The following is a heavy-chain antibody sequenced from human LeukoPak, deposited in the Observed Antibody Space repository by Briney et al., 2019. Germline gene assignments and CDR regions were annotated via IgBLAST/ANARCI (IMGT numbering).Heavy chain of an antibody. CDR3: ARHCCSSNSCYTAFDY. D-gene: IGHD2-2*02. Sequence: SQTLSLTCTVSGGSISSGYYWGWIRQPPGKGLEWIGSIHHSGSTYYNPSLKSRVTISLDTSKNQSSLKLSSVTAADTAVYYCARHCCSSNSCYTAFDYWGQGTLVTASS. CDR2: IHHSGST. V-gene: IGHV4-38-2*02. J-gene: IGHJ4*02. CDR1: GGSISSGYY.